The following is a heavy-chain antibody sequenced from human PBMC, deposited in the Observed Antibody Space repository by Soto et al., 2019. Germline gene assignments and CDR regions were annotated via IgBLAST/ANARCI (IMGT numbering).Heavy chain of an antibody. J-gene: IGHJ4*02. CDR3: VKSRGGNNFDFFD. V-gene: IGHV3-64D*06. Sequence: GGSLRLSCSASGFTFGSYTMHWVRQAPGKGLDYVSGIRGNGDSPFYADSVKGRFTISRDNSKNALYLLMSSLSADDTAVYYCVKSRGGNNFDFFDWGQGALVTVSS. CDR2: IRGNGDSP. D-gene: IGHD5-12*01. CDR1: GFTFGSYT.